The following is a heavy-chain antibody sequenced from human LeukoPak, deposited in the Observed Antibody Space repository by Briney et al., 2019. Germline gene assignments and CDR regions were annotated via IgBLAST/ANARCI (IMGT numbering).Heavy chain of an antibody. CDR3: ARGRRNIVVVPAPYNYLDP. J-gene: IGHJ5*02. CDR2: ISSSSSYI. D-gene: IGHD2-2*01. V-gene: IGHV3-21*01. CDR1: GFTFSSYS. Sequence: GGSLRLSCAASGFTFSSYSMNWVRQAPGKGLEWVSSISSSSSYIYYADSVKGRFTISRDNAKNSLYLQMNSLRAEDTAVYYCARGRRNIVVVPAPYNYLDPWGQGTLVTVSS.